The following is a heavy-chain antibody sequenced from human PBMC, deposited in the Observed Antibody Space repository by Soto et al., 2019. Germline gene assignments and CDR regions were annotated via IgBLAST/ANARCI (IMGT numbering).Heavy chain of an antibody. CDR3: AAKCYYCSSTSCYSPYYYGMDV. CDR1: GYTFTSYA. CDR2: INAGNGNT. Sequence: ASVKVSCKASGYTFTSYAMHWVRQAPGQRLEWMGWINAGNGNTKYSQKFQGRVTITRDTSASTAYMELSSLRSEDTAVYYCAAKCYYCSSTSCYSPYYYGMDVWGQGAKVTVSS. J-gene: IGHJ6*02. V-gene: IGHV1-3*01. D-gene: IGHD2-2*02.